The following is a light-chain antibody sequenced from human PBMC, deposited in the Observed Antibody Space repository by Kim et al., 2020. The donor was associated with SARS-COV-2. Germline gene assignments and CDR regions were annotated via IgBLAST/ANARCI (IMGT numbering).Light chain of an antibody. J-gene: IGKJ5*01. CDR1: QSVTNN. CDR3: QQYSNWPLT. Sequence: EIVMTQSPATLSVSPGERATLSCRASQSVTNNFLAWYQQKPGQAPRLLIYGISTRATGIPPRFGGSGSGTEFTLTISSLQSEDFAVYYCQQYSNWPLTFGQGTRLEIK. V-gene: IGKV3-15*01. CDR2: GIS.